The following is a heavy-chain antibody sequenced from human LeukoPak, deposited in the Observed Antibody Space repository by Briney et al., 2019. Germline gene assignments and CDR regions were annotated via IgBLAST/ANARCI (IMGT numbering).Heavy chain of an antibody. Sequence: PGGSLRLSCAASGFTVSSNYMSWVRQAPGKGLEWVSVIYSGGSTYYADSVKGRFTISRDNSKNTLYLQMNSLRAEDTAVYYCARVGNEDAFDIWGQGTMVTVCS. CDR2: IYSGGST. J-gene: IGHJ3*02. CDR3: ARVGNEDAFDI. D-gene: IGHD4-23*01. V-gene: IGHV3-53*01. CDR1: GFTVSSNY.